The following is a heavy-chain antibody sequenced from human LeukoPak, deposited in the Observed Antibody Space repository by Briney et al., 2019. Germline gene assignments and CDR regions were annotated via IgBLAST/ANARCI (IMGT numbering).Heavy chain of an antibody. D-gene: IGHD2-15*01. Sequence: RGSPRLSCAASGVTLTTVWMSCGPHTPEGGDERGANIKPDGSERYYVDSVKGRFTISRDNAKNSMYLQISSLRAEDTAVYYCVRGGGLLSDYWGQGTPVTVSS. V-gene: IGHV3-7*01. CDR3: VRGGGLLSDY. J-gene: IGHJ4*02. CDR2: IKPDGSER. CDR1: GVTLTTVW.